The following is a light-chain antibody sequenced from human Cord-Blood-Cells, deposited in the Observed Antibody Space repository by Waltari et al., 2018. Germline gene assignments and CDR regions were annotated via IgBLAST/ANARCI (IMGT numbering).Light chain of an antibody. Sequence: DIQMTQSPSSLSASVGDRVPITCQASQDISNYLNWYQQKPGKAPKLLIYDASNLETGVPSRFSGSGSGTDFTFTISSLQPEEIATYYCQQYDNLPYTFGQGTKLEIK. CDR1: QDISNY. V-gene: IGKV1-33*01. J-gene: IGKJ2*01. CDR2: DAS. CDR3: QQYDNLPYT.